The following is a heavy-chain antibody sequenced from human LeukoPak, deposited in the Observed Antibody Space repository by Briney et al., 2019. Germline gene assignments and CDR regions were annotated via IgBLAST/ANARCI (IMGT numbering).Heavy chain of an antibody. CDR2: IYYSGST. D-gene: IGHD3-3*01. V-gene: IGHV4-59*01. CDR3: ARGHYDFWSGRYYYYMDV. CDR1: GGSISSYH. J-gene: IGHJ6*03. Sequence: SETLSLTCTVAGGSISSYHWSWIRQPPGKGLEWIGYIYYSGSTNYNPSLKSRVTISVDTSKNQFSLKLSSVTAADTAVYYCARGHYDFWSGRYYYYMDVWGKGTTVTVSS.